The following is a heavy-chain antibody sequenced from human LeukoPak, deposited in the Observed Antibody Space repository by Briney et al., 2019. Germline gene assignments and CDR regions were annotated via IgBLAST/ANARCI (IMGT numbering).Heavy chain of an antibody. J-gene: IGHJ6*02. CDR1: GGTFSSYA. Sequence: SVKVSCKASGGTFSSYAISWVRQAPGQGLEWMGGIIPIFGTANYAQKFQGRVTITADESTSTAYMELSSLRSEDTAVYYCARSMDPYYYYYGMDVWGPGTTVTVSS. CDR2: IIPIFGTA. V-gene: IGHV1-69*13. D-gene: IGHD2-8*01. CDR3: ARSMDPYYYYYGMDV.